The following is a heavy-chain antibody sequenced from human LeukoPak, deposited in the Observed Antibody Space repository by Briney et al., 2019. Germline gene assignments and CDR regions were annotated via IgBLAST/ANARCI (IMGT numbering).Heavy chain of an antibody. J-gene: IGHJ5*02. CDR2: SGTRSGTK. CDR3: AKDWTPHNRVYDCLDA. V-gene: IGHV3-21*04. D-gene: IGHD3-16*01. CDR1: GFTVSSLA. Sequence: GGSLRLSCAASGFTVSSLAMHWVRQAPGKGLEWVSSSGTRSGTKYYADSVKGRFTISRDDPRNTVWLQMNSLRAEDTALYYCAKDWTPHNRVYDCLDAWGQGTQVTVSS.